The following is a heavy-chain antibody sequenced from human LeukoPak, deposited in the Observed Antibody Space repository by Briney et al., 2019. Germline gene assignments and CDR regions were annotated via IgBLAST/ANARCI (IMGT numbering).Heavy chain of an antibody. CDR1: GGSFSGYY. CDR2: INHSGST. V-gene: IGHV4-34*01. CDR3: ARVPTYYDFWSGPRSGWFDY. J-gene: IGHJ4*02. Sequence: PSETLSLTCAVYGGSFSGYYWSWIRQPPGKGLEWIGEINHSGSTNYNPSLKSRVTISVDTSKNQFSLKLSSVTAADTAVHYCARVPTYYDFWSGPRSGWFDYWGQGTLVTVSS. D-gene: IGHD3-3*01.